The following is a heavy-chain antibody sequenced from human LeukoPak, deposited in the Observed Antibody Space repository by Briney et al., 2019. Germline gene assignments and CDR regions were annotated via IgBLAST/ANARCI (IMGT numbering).Heavy chain of an antibody. CDR3: ARDRGYSYGPGGYFDY. D-gene: IGHD5-18*01. CDR2: IYYSGST. V-gene: IGHV4-31*03. CDR1: GGSISSGGYY. J-gene: IGHJ4*02. Sequence: SQALSLTCTVSGGSISSGGYYWSWIRQHPGKGLEWIGYIYYSGSTYYNPSLKSRVTISVDTSKNQFSLKLSSVTAADTAVYYCARDRGYSYGPGGYFDYWGQGTLVTVSS.